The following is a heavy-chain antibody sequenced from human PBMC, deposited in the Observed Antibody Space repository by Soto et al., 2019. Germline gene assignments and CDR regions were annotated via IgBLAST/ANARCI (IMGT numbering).Heavy chain of an antibody. CDR1: GGSISSSSYS. J-gene: IGHJ5*02. CDR3: ARHSLALRKNNWFDP. D-gene: IGHD3-3*02. V-gene: IGHV4-39*01. CDR2: VYFSGNT. Sequence: TLSLTCTVSGGSISSSSYSWSWIRQHPGEGLEWIGYVYFSGNTDYNPSLKSRVTMSVDTSKNQFSLRLRSVTAADTALYFCARHSLALRKNNWFDPWGQGIMVTVSS.